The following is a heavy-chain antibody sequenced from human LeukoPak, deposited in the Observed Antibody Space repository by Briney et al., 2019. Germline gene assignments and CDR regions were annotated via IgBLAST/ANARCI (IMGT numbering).Heavy chain of an antibody. CDR1: GYTFTDYY. D-gene: IGHD6-13*01. V-gene: IGHV1-2*02. J-gene: IGHJ5*02. CDR3: ARDGEGYSSSWFDP. Sequence: GASVKVSCKASGYTFTDYYMHWVRQAPGQGLEWMGWINPNSGGTDYAQKLQGRVTMTTDTSTSTAYMELRSLRSDDTAVYYCARDGEGYSSSWFDPWGQGTLVTVSS. CDR2: INPNSGGT.